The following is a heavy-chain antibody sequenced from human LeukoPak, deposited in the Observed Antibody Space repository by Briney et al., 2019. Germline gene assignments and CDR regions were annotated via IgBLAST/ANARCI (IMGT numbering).Heavy chain of an antibody. CDR2: INPSSGST. CDR3: ARDRKAYFRYSSPQPPDY. D-gene: IGHD6-19*01. J-gene: IGHJ4*02. V-gene: IGHV1-46*01. Sequence: ASVKVSCKASGYTFTSYYMHWVRQAPGQGLEWMVIINPSSGSTSYAQKFQGRVTMTRDTSTSTAYMELSSLRSEDTAVYYCARDRKAYFRYSSPQPPDYWGQGTLVTVSS. CDR1: GYTFTSYY.